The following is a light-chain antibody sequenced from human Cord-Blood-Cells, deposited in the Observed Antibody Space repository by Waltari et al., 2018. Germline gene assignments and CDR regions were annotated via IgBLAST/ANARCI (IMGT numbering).Light chain of an antibody. V-gene: IGLV2-23*02. J-gene: IGLJ1*01. CDR2: EVS. Sequence: QSALTQPASVSGSPGQSITISCTGTSSDVGRYNLVSWYQQHPGKATKLMIYEVSKRPSGVSNRFSGSKSCNTASLTISGLQAEDEADYYCCSYAGSSTYVFGTGTKVTVL. CDR1: SSDVGRYNL. CDR3: CSYAGSSTYV.